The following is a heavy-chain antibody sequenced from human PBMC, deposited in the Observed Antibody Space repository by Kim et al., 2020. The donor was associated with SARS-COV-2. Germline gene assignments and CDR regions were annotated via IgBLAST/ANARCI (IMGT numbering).Heavy chain of an antibody. D-gene: IGHD3-22*01. Sequence: GGSLRLSCAASGFTFSSYAMHWVRQAPGKGLEWVAVISYDGSNKYYADSVKGRFTISRDNSKNTLYLQMNSLRAEDTAVYYCARDRSTMIVVVISYYFD. CDR2: ISYDGSNK. V-gene: IGHV3-30-3*01. CDR1: GFTFSSYA. CDR3: ARDRSTMIVVVISYYFD. J-gene: IGHJ4*01.